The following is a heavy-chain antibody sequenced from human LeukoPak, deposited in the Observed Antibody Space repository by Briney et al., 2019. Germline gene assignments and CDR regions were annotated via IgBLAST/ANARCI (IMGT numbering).Heavy chain of an antibody. CDR3: AREGNSGYDYES. V-gene: IGHV3-21*06. CDR2: ISSSSYI. J-gene: IGHJ4*02. CDR1: GFTFSNYK. D-gene: IGHD5-12*01. Sequence: GGSLRLSCAASGFTFSNYKMDWVRQVPGMGLEWVSSISSSSYIYYAGSVMGRFTISRDNAKNSLYLQMNSLRAEDTAVYYCAREGNSGYDYESWGQGTLVTVSS.